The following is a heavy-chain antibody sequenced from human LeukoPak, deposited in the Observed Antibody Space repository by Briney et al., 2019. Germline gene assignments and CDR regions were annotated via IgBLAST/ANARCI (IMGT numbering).Heavy chain of an antibody. V-gene: IGHV4-34*01. D-gene: IGHD2-2*02. CDR3: ARIEGYCSSASCYTWDYFDY. J-gene: IGHJ4*02. Sequence: PSETLSLTCAVYGGSFSGYYWSWIRQPPGKGLEWIGEINHSGSTNYNPSLKSRVTISVDTSKNQFSLNLRSVTAADTAVYYCARIEGYCSSASCYTWDYFDYWGQGTLVTVSS. CDR1: GGSFSGYY. CDR2: INHSGST.